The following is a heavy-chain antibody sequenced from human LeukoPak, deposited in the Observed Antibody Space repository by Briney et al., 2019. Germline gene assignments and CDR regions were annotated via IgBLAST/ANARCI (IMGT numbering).Heavy chain of an antibody. D-gene: IGHD3-10*01. CDR3: ARFMVRGVIITSPPDY. Sequence: GGSLRLSCAASGFTFSSYAMHWVRQAPGKGLEYVSAISSNGGSTYYANSVKGRFTISRDNSKNTLYLQMGSLRAEDMAEYYCARFMVRGVIITSPPDYWGQGALVTVSS. V-gene: IGHV3-64*01. CDR2: ISSNGGST. CDR1: GFTFSSYA. J-gene: IGHJ4*02.